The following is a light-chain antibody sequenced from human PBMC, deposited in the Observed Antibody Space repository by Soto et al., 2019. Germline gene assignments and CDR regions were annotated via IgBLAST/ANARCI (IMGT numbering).Light chain of an antibody. J-gene: IGKJ1*01. CDR1: QSISNH. CDR3: QQSYSSTPT. CDR2: AAS. V-gene: IGKV1-39*01. Sequence: DIQMTQSPSSLSASVEDRVIITCRASQSISNHLNWYQQKPGKAPKLLIFAASSLQSGVPSRFIGSRAGPECTLTISSLQPEDFETDYCQQSYSSTPTFGQGTKVDIK.